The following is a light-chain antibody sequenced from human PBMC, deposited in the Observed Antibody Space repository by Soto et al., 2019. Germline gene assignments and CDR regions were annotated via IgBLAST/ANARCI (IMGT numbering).Light chain of an antibody. V-gene: IGKV3-11*01. J-gene: IGKJ1*01. CDR2: DAS. Sequence: EIVFAQSPAPLSVSPGDRATLSCRASQSLSSNFLAWYQQKPGQPPRLLIYDASNRATGIPARFSGSGSGTDFTLTISSLEPEDFAVYYCQQRSNWPPGTFGQGTKVDIK. CDR1: QSLSSN. CDR3: QQRSNWPPGT.